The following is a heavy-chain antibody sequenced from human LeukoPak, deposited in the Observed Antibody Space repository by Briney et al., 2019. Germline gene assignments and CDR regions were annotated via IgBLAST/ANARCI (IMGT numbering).Heavy chain of an antibody. CDR2: IYSAGDT. D-gene: IGHD4-17*01. CDR3: AREGGTDYGDHLRY. CDR1: GFTVSGTY. V-gene: IGHV3-53*01. J-gene: IGHJ4*02. Sequence: GGSLRLSCAASGFTVSGTYMSWVRQAPGKGLEWVSVIYSAGDTFSADSVKGRFTISRDNSKNTVYLQMNSLRAEDTAVYYCAREGGTDYGDHLRYWGQGTLVTVSS.